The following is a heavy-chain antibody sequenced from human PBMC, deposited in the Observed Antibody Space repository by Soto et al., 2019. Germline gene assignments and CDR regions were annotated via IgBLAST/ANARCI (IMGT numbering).Heavy chain of an antibody. D-gene: IGHD5-12*01. CDR1: GYTFTSYG. CDR3: ARVEKGRGYSGYDYLDYYYYYYMDV. Sequence: ASVKVSCKASGYTFTSYGISWVRQAPGQGLEWMGWISAYNGNTNYAQKLQGRVTMPTDASTSTAYMELRSLRSDDTAVYYCARVEKGRGYSGYDYLDYYYYYYMDVWGKGTTVTVSS. J-gene: IGHJ6*03. V-gene: IGHV1-18*01. CDR2: ISAYNGNT.